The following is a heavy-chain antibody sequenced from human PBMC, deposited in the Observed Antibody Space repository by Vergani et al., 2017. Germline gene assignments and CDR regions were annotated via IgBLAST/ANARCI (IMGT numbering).Heavy chain of an antibody. CDR2: IRYDGSNK. V-gene: IGHV3-30*02. J-gene: IGHJ6*03. CDR1: GFTFSSYG. Sequence: QVQLVESGGGVVQPGGSLRLSCAASGFTFSSYGMHWVRQAPGKGLEWVAFIRYDGSNKYYADSVKGRFTISRDNSKNTLYLQMNSLRAEDTAVYYCARGGGPTGDSVYYYYMDVWGKGTTVTVSS. CDR3: ARGGGPTGDSVYYYYMDV. D-gene: IGHD7-27*01.